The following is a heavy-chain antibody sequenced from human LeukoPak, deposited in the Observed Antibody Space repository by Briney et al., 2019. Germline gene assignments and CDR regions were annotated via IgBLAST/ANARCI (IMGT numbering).Heavy chain of an antibody. J-gene: IGHJ6*04. D-gene: IGHD3-10*02. CDR2: ISSSSSYI. Sequence: GGSLRLCCAGSGFTPSTYSMNWVRQAPGKGLEWVSSISSSSSYIYSADSVKGRFTISRDNAKNSLYLQMNSLRAEDTAVYFCAELGITMIGGVWGKGTTVTISS. CDR3: AELGITMIGGV. V-gene: IGHV3-21*01. CDR1: GFTPSTYS.